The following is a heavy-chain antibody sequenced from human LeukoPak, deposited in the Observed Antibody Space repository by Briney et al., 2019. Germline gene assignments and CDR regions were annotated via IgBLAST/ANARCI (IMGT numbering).Heavy chain of an antibody. CDR3: ARDSPLGIVVVSERDDAFDI. Sequence: PGGSLRLSCAASGFTFSSYWMSWVRQAPGKGLEWVANIKQDGSEKYYVDSVKGRFTISRDNAKNSLYLQMNSLRAEDTAVYYCARDSPLGIVVVSERDDAFDIWGQGTMVTVSS. D-gene: IGHD2-15*01. V-gene: IGHV3-7*01. CDR1: GFTFSSYW. J-gene: IGHJ3*02. CDR2: IKQDGSEK.